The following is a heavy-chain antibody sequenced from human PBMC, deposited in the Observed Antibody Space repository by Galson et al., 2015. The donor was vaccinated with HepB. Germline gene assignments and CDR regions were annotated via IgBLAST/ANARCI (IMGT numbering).Heavy chain of an antibody. D-gene: IGHD3-10*01. CDR3: ARHGFGSEDNV. J-gene: IGHJ2*01. CDR2: IYYDGNT. CDR1: GASVTGYY. Sequence: ETLSLTCTVSGASVTGYYWSWIRQPPGKGLQWIGYIYYDGNTNYNPSLKSRVTMLVDTSKNQFSLNLRSVTATDTAVYYCARHGFGSEDNVWGRGTLVAVSS. V-gene: IGHV4-59*08.